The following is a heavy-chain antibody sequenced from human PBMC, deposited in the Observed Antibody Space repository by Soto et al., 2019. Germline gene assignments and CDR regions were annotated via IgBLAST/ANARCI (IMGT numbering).Heavy chain of an antibody. J-gene: IGHJ3*02. D-gene: IGHD2-2*01. V-gene: IGHV3-33*01. CDR1: GFTFSSYG. Sequence: QVQLVESGGGVVQPGRSLRLSCAASGFTFSSYGMHWVRQAPGKGLEWVAVIWYDGSNKYYADSVKGRFTISRDNSKNTLYLQMNSLRAEDTAVYYCAILQGQYQLLLFRPDDAFDIWGQGTMVTVSS. CDR2: IWYDGSNK. CDR3: AILQGQYQLLLFRPDDAFDI.